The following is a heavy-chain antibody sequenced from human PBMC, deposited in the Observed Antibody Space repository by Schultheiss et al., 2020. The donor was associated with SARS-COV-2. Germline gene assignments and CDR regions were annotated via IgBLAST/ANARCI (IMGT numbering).Heavy chain of an antibody. D-gene: IGHD3-9*01. Sequence: GGSLRLSCAASGFTFSSYAMSWVRQAPGKGLEWVANIKQDGSEKYYVDSVKGRFTISRDNAKNSLYLQMNSLRAEDTAVYYCARAQTYYDIFDYMDVWGKGTTVTVSS. J-gene: IGHJ6*03. CDR2: IKQDGSEK. CDR3: ARAQTYYDIFDYMDV. CDR1: GFTFSSYA. V-gene: IGHV3-7*03.